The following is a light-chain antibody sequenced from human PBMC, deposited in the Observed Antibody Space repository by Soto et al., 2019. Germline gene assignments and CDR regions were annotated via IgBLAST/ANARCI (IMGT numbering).Light chain of an antibody. V-gene: IGKV3-20*01. Sequence: EIVLTQSPGTLSLSPGERATLACRASQSVTSSYLAWYQQKPGQAPRLLIYGASNRATGIPDRFSGSVSGTDFSLTISRLEPEDFAVYYCQHYGSSPPFTFGPGTKVDIK. CDR3: QHYGSSPPFT. CDR2: GAS. CDR1: QSVTSSY. J-gene: IGKJ3*01.